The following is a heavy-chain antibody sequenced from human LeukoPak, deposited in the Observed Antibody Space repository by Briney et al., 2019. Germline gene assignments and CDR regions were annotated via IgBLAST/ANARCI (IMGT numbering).Heavy chain of an antibody. CDR3: ARGPQTPDYGDYLVY. J-gene: IGHJ4*02. D-gene: IGHD4-17*01. Sequence: PSETLSLTCAVYGGSFSGYYWSWIRQPPGKGLEWIGEINHSGSTNYNPSLKSRVTISVDTSKNQFSLKLSSVTAADTAVYYCARGPQTPDYGDYLVYWDQGTLVTVSS. V-gene: IGHV4-34*01. CDR1: GGSFSGYY. CDR2: INHSGST.